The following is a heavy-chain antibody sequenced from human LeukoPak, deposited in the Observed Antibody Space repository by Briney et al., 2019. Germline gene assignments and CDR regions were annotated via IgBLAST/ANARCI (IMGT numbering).Heavy chain of an antibody. CDR3: ARDYDAIDDYYGYYYFYMDV. V-gene: IGHV1-2*02. D-gene: IGHD3-10*01. CDR2: INPNSGGT. CDR1: GYTLTTYY. J-gene: IGHJ6*03. Sequence: GASVKVSCKASGYTLTTYYIHWVRQAPGQGLEWLGRINPNSGGTNYAQKFQGRVTLTRDTSISTAYMELSRLRSDDTAVYYCARDYDAIDDYYGYYYFYMDVWGKGTTVAVSS.